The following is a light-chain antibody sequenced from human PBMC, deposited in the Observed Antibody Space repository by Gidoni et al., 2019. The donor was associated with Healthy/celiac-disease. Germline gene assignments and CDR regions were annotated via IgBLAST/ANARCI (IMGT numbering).Light chain of an antibody. CDR1: QSVLYSSNNKNY. J-gene: IGKJ4*01. CDR2: WAS. CDR3: QQYYSTPLT. V-gene: IGKV4-1*01. Sequence: DSVMTQSPDSLAVSLGERATINCKSSQSVLYSSNNKNYLAWYQQKPGQPPKLLIYWASTRESGVPDRFSGSGSGTDFTLTISSLQAEDVAFYYCQQYYSTPLTFGGGTKVEIK.